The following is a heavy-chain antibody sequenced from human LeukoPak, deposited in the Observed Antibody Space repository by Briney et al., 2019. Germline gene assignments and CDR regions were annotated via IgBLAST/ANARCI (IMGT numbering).Heavy chain of an antibody. J-gene: IGHJ4*02. D-gene: IGHD6-13*01. CDR2: IIPIFGTA. V-gene: IGHV1-69*01. Sequence: SVKVSCKASGGTFSSYAISWVRQAPGQGLEWMGGIIPIFGTANYAQKFQGRVTITADESTSTAYVELSSLRSEDTAVYYCASHTGIAAAPLNYWGQGTLVTVSS. CDR1: GGTFSSYA. CDR3: ASHTGIAAAPLNY.